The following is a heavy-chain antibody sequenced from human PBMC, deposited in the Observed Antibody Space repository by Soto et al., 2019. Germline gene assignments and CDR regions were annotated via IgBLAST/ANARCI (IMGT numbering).Heavy chain of an antibody. D-gene: IGHD3-10*01. V-gene: IGHV4-34*01. CDR1: GGSFSGYY. J-gene: IGHJ4*01. CDR2: INHSGST. Sequence: TLSLTCAVYGGSFSGYYWSWIRQPPGKGLEWIGEINHSGSTNYNPSLKSRVAISVDTSKNQFSLRLTSVTAADTAVYYCARNGYGSGSYYPNFEYWGHGTLVTVSS. CDR3: ARNGYGSGSYYPNFEY.